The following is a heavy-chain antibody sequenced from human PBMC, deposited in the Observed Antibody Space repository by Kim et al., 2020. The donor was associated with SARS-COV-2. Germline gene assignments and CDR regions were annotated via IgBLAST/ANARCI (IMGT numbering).Heavy chain of an antibody. J-gene: IGHJ6*02. CDR2: ISSSSSYI. D-gene: IGHD3-10*01. V-gene: IGHV3-21*01. Sequence: GGSLRLSCAASGFTFSSYSMNWVRQAPGKGLEWVSSISSSSSYIYYADSVKGRFTISRDNAKNSLYLQMNSLRAEDTAVYYCARDDGFGEKRPSTTRYGMDVWGQGTTVTVSS. CDR1: GFTFSSYS. CDR3: ARDDGFGEKRPSTTRYGMDV.